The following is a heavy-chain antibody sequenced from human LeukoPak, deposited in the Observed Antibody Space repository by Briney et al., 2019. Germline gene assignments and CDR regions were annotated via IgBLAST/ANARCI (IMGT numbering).Heavy chain of an antibody. CDR2: MNPNSGNT. CDR3: AFSSGWYYFDY. Sequence: ASVKVSCKASGYTFTSYDINWVLQATGQGLEWMGWMNPNSGNTGYAQKFQGRVTITRNTSISTAYMELSSLRSEDTVVYYCAFSSGWYYFDYWGQGTLVTVSS. D-gene: IGHD6-19*01. CDR1: GYTFTSYD. J-gene: IGHJ4*02. V-gene: IGHV1-8*03.